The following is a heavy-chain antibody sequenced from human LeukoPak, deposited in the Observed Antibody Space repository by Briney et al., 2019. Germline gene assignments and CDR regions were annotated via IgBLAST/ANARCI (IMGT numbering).Heavy chain of an antibody. CDR1: GGSITSSSYY. V-gene: IGHV4-61*10. Sequence: KPSETLSLTCTVSGGSITSSSYYWSWIRQPAGKGLEWIGYIYYSGSTNYNPSLKSRVTISVDTSKNQFSLKLSSVTAADTAVYYCAIFPVGIAAAGTLYWGQGTLVTVSS. CDR2: IYYSGST. CDR3: AIFPVGIAAAGTLY. J-gene: IGHJ4*02. D-gene: IGHD6-13*01.